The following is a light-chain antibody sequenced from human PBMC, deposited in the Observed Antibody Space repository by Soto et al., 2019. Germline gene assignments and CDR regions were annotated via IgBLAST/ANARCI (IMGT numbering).Light chain of an antibody. V-gene: IGKV1-5*03. J-gene: IGKJ1*01. CDR1: QSISNW. CDR2: KAS. Sequence: DIQMTQSPSTLSASVGDRVTITCRASQSISNWLAWYQQKLGKAPKLLIYKASNLETGVPSRFSGSGSGTEFTLTISSLQPDDFAIYYCQQYDDYPRTFGRGTKVEIK. CDR3: QQYDDYPRT.